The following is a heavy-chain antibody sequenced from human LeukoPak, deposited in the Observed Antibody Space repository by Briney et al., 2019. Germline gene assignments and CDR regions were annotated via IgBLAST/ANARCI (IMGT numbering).Heavy chain of an antibody. CDR3: ARDRPDTTSPTTVGRFDP. J-gene: IGHJ5*02. D-gene: IGHD1-14*01. CDR1: GDSISSGGFY. V-gene: IGHV4-31*02. CDR2: IYSTGTT. Sequence: SQTLSLIWSVSGDSISSGGFYWHWIRQHPEKGLEWIGYIYSTGTTYYNPSLTSRLTMSLDTSKNQFSLKVTSVTAAGTAVYFCARDRPDTTSPTTVGRFDPWGKGTLVTVSS.